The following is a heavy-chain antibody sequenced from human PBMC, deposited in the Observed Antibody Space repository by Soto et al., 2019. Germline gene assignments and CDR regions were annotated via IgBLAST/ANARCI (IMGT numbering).Heavy chain of an antibody. D-gene: IGHD6-6*01. CDR1: GFTFSNYG. J-gene: IGHJ6*02. V-gene: IGHV3-30*18. CDR2: ISYDGSNK. Sequence: GGSLRLSCAASGFTFSNYGMHWVRQAPGKGLEWVAVISYDGSNKYYADSVKGRFTLSRDNSKNTLYLQMNSLRPDDTAVYYCAKDLPIAPRLGDYYGMDVWGQGTTVTVSS. CDR3: AKDLPIAPRLGDYYGMDV.